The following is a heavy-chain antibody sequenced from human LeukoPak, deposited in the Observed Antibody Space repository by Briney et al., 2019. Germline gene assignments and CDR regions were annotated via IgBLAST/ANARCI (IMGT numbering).Heavy chain of an antibody. CDR2: ISAYNGNT. CDR1: GYTFTSYG. J-gene: IGHJ6*03. Sequence: GASVKASCKASGYTFTSYGISWVRQAPGQGLEWMGWISAYNGNTNYAQKLQGRVTMTTDTSTSTAYMELRSLRSDDTAVYYCARGVGGSSYLSFYYYMDVWGKGTTVTISS. D-gene: IGHD2-15*01. V-gene: IGHV1-18*01. CDR3: ARGVGGSSYLSFYYYMDV.